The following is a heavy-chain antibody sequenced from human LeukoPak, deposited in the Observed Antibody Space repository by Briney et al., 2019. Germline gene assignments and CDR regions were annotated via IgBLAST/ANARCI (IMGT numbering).Heavy chain of an antibody. CDR2: INPNSGGT. V-gene: IGHV1-2*02. CDR3: ARDTSGYYTGWFDP. D-gene: IGHD3-3*01. J-gene: IGHJ5*02. CDR1: GYTFTGYY. Sequence: ASVKVSCKASGYTFTGYYMHWVRQAPGQGLEWTGWINPNSGGTNYAQKFQGGVTMTRDTSISTAYMELSRLRSDDTAVYYCARDTSGYYTGWFDPWGQGTLVTVSS.